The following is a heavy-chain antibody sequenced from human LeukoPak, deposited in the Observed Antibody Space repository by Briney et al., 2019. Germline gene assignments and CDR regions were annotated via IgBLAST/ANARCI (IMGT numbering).Heavy chain of an antibody. CDR3: AKDVRELYSSSWYLDY. V-gene: IGHV3-9*01. CDR2: ISWNSGSI. J-gene: IGHJ4*02. Sequence: GGSLRLSCAASGFTFDDYAMHLVRQAPGKGLKWVSCISWNSGSIGYADSVKGRFTISRDNAKNSLYLQMNSLRAEDSALYYCAKDVRELYSSSWYLDYWGQGTLVTVSS. CDR1: GFTFDDYA. D-gene: IGHD6-13*01.